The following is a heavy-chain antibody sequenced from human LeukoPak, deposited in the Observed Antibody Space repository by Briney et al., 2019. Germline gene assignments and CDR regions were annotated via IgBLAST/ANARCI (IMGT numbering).Heavy chain of an antibody. CDR2: IDDNGVGT. J-gene: IGHJ4*02. Sequence: GGSLILSCAASGFTFSSYAMHWVRQAPGKGLEYVSAIDDNGVGTYHASSVKGRFTISRDNSKNMLYLQKGSLRAEDMAIYYCARATATKYDYWGQGTVVTVSS. V-gene: IGHV3-64*01. CDR3: ARATATKYDY. CDR1: GFTFSSYA. D-gene: IGHD2-21*02.